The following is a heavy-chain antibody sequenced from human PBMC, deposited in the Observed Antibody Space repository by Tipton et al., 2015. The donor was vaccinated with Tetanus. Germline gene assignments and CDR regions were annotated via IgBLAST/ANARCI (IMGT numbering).Heavy chain of an antibody. V-gene: IGHV4-39*01. D-gene: IGHD3-10*01. CDR1: SGSISSSNYH. CDR3: ARHDTFIWFGQFGAFDI. J-gene: IGHJ3*02. CDR2: IHYSGST. Sequence: TLSLTCIVSSGSISSSNYHWGWIRQPPGKGLEWIGSIHYSGSTYYKPSLKSRVTISVGTSKNQFSLKLSSVTAADTAVYYCARHDTFIWFGQFGAFDIWGQGTMVTVSS.